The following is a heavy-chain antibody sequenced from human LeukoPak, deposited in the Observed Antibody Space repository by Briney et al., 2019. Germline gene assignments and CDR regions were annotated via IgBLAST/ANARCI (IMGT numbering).Heavy chain of an antibody. CDR3: AAYYDFWSGYRFDY. J-gene: IGHJ4*02. V-gene: IGHV6-1*01. CDR2: TYYRSKWYN. Sequence: SQTLSLTCAISGDSVSRNSAAWNWIRQSPSRGLEWLGRTYYRSKWYNDYAVSVKSRITINPDTSKNQFSLQLNSVTPEDTAVYYCAAYYDFWSGYRFDYWGQGTLVTVSS. CDR1: GDSVSRNSAA. D-gene: IGHD3-3*01.